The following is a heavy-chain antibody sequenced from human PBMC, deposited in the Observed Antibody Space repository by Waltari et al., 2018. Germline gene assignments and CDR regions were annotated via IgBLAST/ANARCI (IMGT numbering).Heavy chain of an antibody. CDR1: GGSFSGYY. J-gene: IGHJ6*03. V-gene: IGHV4-34*01. Sequence: QVQLQQWGAGLLKPSETLSLTCAVYGGSFSGYYWSWIRQPPGKGLEWIGEINHSGSTNYNPSLKSRVTISVDTSKNQFSLKLSSVTAADTAVYYCARRGYCSSTSCWYYYYYYMDVWGKGTTVTVSS. CDR2: INHSGST. D-gene: IGHD2-2*01. CDR3: ARRGYCSSTSCWYYYYYYMDV.